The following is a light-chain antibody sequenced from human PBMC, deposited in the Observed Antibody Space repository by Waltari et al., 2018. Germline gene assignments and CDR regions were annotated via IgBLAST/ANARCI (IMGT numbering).Light chain of an antibody. CDR1: TNDVVASQF. CDR3: CSFTATHTLL. Sequence: QSALTQPASVSGSPGQSITISSPETTNDVVASQFVSWYQQHPGRAPQLMIYDVTERPSGISYRFSGSKSANTASLTISGLLPEDEAIYYCCSFTATHTLLFGGGTTVTVL. CDR2: DVT. V-gene: IGLV2-14*03. J-gene: IGLJ2*01.